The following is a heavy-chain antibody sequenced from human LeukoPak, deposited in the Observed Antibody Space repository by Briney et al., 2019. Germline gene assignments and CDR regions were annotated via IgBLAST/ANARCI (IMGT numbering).Heavy chain of an antibody. D-gene: IGHD1-1*01. CDR2: IYYSGST. V-gene: IGHV4-31*03. Sequence: PSQTLSLTCTVSGGSISSGGYYWSWIRQHPGKGLEWIGYIYYSGSTYYNPSLKSRVTISVDTSKNQFSLRLSSVTAPDTAVYYCARKRERGTFDYWGQGTLVTVSS. J-gene: IGHJ4*02. CDR1: GGSISSGGYY. CDR3: ARKRERGTFDY.